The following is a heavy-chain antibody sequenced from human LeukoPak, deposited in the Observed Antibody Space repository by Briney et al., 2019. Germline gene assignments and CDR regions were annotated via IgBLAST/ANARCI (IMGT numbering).Heavy chain of an antibody. CDR1: GGSISSSSYY. J-gene: IGHJ5*02. CDR3: ARGVVSGSYYWFDP. D-gene: IGHD1-26*01. Sequence: SETLSLTCTVSGGSISSSSYYWGWIRQPPGKGLEWIGSIYYSGSTYYNPSLKSRVTISVDTSKNQFSLKLSSVTAADTAVYYCARGVVSGSYYWFDPWGQGTLVTVSS. CDR2: IYYSGST. V-gene: IGHV4-39*01.